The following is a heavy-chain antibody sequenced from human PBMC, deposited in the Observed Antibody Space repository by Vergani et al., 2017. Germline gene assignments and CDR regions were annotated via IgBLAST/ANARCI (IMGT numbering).Heavy chain of an antibody. V-gene: IGHV4-39*01. Sequence: QLQLQESGPGLVKPLETLSLTCTVPGGSISSSSYYWGWIRQPPGKGLEWIGSIYYSGSTYYNPSLKSRVPISLDTSKNQFSLKLSSVTAADTAVYYCAWHFLTYYYGSGSSTFDYWGQGTLVTVSS. CDR2: IYYSGST. J-gene: IGHJ4*02. D-gene: IGHD3-10*01. CDR1: GGSISSSSYY. CDR3: AWHFLTYYYGSGSSTFDY.